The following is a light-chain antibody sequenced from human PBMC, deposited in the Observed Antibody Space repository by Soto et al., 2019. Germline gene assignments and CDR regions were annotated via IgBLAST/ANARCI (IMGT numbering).Light chain of an antibody. Sequence: EILLTQSPGTLSLSPGDRATLSCRASQSLSNSFLAWYQQKPGQTPRLLISGASIRATDIPARFSGSGSGTEFTLTISRLEPADFAVYFCQQYGRLPLSFGGGTRVEIK. V-gene: IGKV3-20*01. CDR3: QQYGRLPLS. CDR1: QSLSNSF. J-gene: IGKJ4*01. CDR2: GAS.